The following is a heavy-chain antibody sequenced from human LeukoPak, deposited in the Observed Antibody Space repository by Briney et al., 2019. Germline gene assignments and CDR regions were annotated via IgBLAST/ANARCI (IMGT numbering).Heavy chain of an antibody. D-gene: IGHD3-10*01. Sequence: SETLSLTCAVYGGSFSGYYWSWICQPPGKGLEWIGEINHSGSTNYNPSLKSRVTISVDTSKNQFSLKLSSVTAADTAVYYCARVTGFGELLPYYYGMDVWGKGTTVTVSS. CDR2: INHSGST. CDR1: GGSFSGYY. V-gene: IGHV4-34*01. CDR3: ARVTGFGELLPYYYGMDV. J-gene: IGHJ6*04.